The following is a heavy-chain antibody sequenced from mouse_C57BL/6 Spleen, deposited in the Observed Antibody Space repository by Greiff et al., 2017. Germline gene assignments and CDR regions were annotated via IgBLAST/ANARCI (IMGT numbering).Heavy chain of an antibody. D-gene: IGHD2-3*01. CDR1: GFSLTSYG. J-gene: IGHJ4*01. CDR2: IWSDGST. Sequence: QVQLKESGPGLVAPSQSLSITCTVSGFSLTSYGVHWVRQPPGKGLEWLVVIWSDGSTTYNAALKSRLSISKDNSKSQVFLKMNSLQTDDTAMYYCARHTLDGYYDAMDYWGQGTSVTVSS. CDR3: ARHTLDGYYDAMDY. V-gene: IGHV2-6-1*01.